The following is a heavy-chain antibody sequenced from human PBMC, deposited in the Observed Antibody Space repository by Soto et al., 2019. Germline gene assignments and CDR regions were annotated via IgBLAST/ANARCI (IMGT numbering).Heavy chain of an antibody. V-gene: IGHV4-61*01. D-gene: IGHD6-13*01. CDR2: IYYSGST. Sequence: SETLSLTCTVSGGSVSSGSYYWSWIRQPPGKGLEWIGYIYYSGSTNYNPSLKSRVTISVDTSKNQFSLKLSSVTAADTAVYYCAREPSYSRSWYGHFAYWGQGTLVTVSS. CDR1: GGSVSSGSYY. J-gene: IGHJ4*02. CDR3: AREPSYSRSWYGHFAY.